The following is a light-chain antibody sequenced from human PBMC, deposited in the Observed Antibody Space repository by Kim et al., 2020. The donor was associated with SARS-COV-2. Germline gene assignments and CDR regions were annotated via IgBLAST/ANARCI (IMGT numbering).Light chain of an antibody. V-gene: IGLV2-14*03. CDR3: NSYTTSNTWV. Sequence: GQSITISCTGTSSDFGGYDYVSWYQQHPGKAPKVMIYDVSNRPSGLSNRFSGSKSGNTASLNISGLQAEDEADYYCNSYTTSNTWVFGGGTQLTVL. CDR1: SSDFGGYDY. J-gene: IGLJ3*02. CDR2: DVS.